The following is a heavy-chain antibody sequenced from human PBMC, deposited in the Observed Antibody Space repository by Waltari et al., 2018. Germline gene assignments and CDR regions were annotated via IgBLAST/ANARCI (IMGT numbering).Heavy chain of an antibody. CDR2: IKQDGSAK. D-gene: IGHD3-10*01. Sequence: EVQLVESGGGLVQPGGSLRLSCAASGFTFSSYWMSWVRQAPGKGLEWVANIKQDGSAKYDVDSVKGRFTISRDNAKNSLYLQMNSLRAEDTAVYYCARDSPHGSGPLWGQGTLVTVSS. V-gene: IGHV3-7*01. CDR1: GFTFSSYW. CDR3: ARDSPHGSGPL. J-gene: IGHJ4*02.